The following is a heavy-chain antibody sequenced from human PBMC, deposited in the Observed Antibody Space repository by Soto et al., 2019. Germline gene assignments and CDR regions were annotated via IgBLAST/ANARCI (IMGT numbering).Heavy chain of an antibody. D-gene: IGHD1-20*01. Sequence: TLSLTCAVSGGSISGSYYYWAWLRQSPGKGPEWIGSVFYTGFTSYNPSLESRVSVSVDTSKSQFSLKLSAVTAADTAVYYCATSQKGYNWNYFDHWGQGALVTVSS. CDR2: VFYTGFT. J-gene: IGHJ4*02. CDR1: GGSISGSYYY. CDR3: ATSQKGYNWNYFDH. V-gene: IGHV4-39*01.